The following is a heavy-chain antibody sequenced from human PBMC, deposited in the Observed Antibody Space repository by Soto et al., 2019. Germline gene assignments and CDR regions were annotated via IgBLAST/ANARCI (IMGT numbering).Heavy chain of an antibody. CDR2: IYYSGST. CDR1: GGSISSSSYY. Sequence: SETLSLTCTVSGGSISSSSYYWGWIRQPPGKGLEWIGSIYYSGSTYYNPSLKSRVAISVDTSKNQFSLKLSSVTAADTAVYYCARGSGSLYYYYGMDVWGQGTTVTVSS. CDR3: ARGSGSLYYYYGMDV. V-gene: IGHV4-39*01. D-gene: IGHD3-10*01. J-gene: IGHJ6*02.